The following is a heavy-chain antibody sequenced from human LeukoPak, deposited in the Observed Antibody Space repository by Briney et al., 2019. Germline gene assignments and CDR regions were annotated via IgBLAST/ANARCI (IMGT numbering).Heavy chain of an antibody. Sequence: SETLSLTCAVYGGSFSGYYWSWIRHPPGKGLEWIGEINHSGSTNYNPSLKSRVTISVDTSKNQFSLKLSSVTAADTAVYYCARVSRYSSSSGDWGQGTLVTVSS. J-gene: IGHJ4*02. CDR3: ARVSRYSSSSGD. CDR2: INHSGST. D-gene: IGHD6-6*01. CDR1: GGSFSGYY. V-gene: IGHV4-34*01.